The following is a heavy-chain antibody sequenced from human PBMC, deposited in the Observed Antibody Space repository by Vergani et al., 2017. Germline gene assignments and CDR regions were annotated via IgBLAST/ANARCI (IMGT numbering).Heavy chain of an antibody. D-gene: IGHD2-21*01. Sequence: VQLVESGGGVVQPGRSLRLSCAASGFTFSSYGMHWVRQAPGKGLEWVSVISGSGGSTYYADSVKGRFTISRDNSKNTLYLRMNSLRAEDTAVYYCAKDPELTYCGGDCYSSGGWGQGTLVTVSS. CDR2: ISGSGGST. V-gene: IGHV3-23*04. J-gene: IGHJ4*02. CDR1: GFTFSSYG. CDR3: AKDPELTYCGGDCYSSGG.